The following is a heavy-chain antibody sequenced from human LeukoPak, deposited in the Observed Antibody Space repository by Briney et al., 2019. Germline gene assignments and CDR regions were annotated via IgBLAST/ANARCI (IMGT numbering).Heavy chain of an antibody. Sequence: SETLSLTCTVSGGSISSSSYYWGWIRQPPGKGLEWIGSIYYSGSTYYNPSPKSRVTISVDTSKNQFSLKLSSVTAADTAVYYCARQFGTTPNFDYWGQGTLVTVSS. J-gene: IGHJ4*02. V-gene: IGHV4-39*01. CDR3: ARQFGTTPNFDY. D-gene: IGHD1-7*01. CDR2: IYYSGST. CDR1: GGSISSSSYY.